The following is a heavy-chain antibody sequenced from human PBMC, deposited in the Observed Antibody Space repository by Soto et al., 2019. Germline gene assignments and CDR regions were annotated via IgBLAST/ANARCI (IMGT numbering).Heavy chain of an antibody. J-gene: IGHJ6*02. CDR3: ARRYYGMDV. CDR1: GYSFTTYC. Sequence: GESLKISCNGSGYSFTTYCIGLVRQMPGKGLEWMGIIYPGDSDTRYSPSFQGQVTISADKSISTAYLQWSSLTASDTAMYYCARRYYGMDVWGQGTTVTVSS. CDR2: IYPGDSDT. V-gene: IGHV5-51*01.